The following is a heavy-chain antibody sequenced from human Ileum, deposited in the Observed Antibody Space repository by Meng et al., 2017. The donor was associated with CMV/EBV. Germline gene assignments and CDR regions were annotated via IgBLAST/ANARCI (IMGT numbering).Heavy chain of an antibody. CDR1: GFTLSNYD. V-gene: IGHV3-64*02. CDR3: ARGRGRTGDVDPGVSGYFDS. CDR2: ISRNGGGT. J-gene: IGHJ4*02. Sequence: GALKISCTASGFTLSNYDMHWVRQAPGKGLEYVSIISRNGGGTYYADSVRGRFTISRDNSKNTLYLQMGSLRPEDMAVYYCARGRGRTGDVDPGVSGYFDSWGQGTLVTVS. D-gene: IGHD1-1*01.